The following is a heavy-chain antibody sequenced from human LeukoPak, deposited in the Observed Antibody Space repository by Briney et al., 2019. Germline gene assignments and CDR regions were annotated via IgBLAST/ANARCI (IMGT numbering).Heavy chain of an antibody. J-gene: IGHJ4*02. CDR3: ARAANSGYDYALGY. Sequence: PSQTLSLTCTVSGGSISSGDYYWSWIRQPPGKGLEWIGYTYYSGSTYYNPSLKSRVTISVDTSKNQFSLKLSSVTAADTAVYYCARAANSGYDYALGYWGQGTLVTVSS. CDR1: GGSISSGDYY. CDR2: TYYSGST. V-gene: IGHV4-30-4*01. D-gene: IGHD5-12*01.